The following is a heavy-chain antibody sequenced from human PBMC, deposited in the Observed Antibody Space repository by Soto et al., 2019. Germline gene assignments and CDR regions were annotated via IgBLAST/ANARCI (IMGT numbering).Heavy chain of an antibody. CDR3: ARHSSSSLVWTQYFQH. V-gene: IGHV4-59*01. D-gene: IGHD6-13*01. CDR2: LYDSGYT. CDR1: GGSITSYY. J-gene: IGHJ1*01. Sequence: QVQLQESGPGLVKPSETLSLTCTVSGGSITSYYWSWIRQPPGKGLEWIGYLYDSGYTKYNPSLKSRVTISVDTSKSQFFLRLRSVTAADTAVYYCARHSSSSLVWTQYFQHWGQGTLVTASS.